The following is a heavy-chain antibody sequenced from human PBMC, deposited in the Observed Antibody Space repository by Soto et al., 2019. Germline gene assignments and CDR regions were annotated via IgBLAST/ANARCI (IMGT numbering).Heavy chain of an antibody. CDR2: INPDGSAE. J-gene: IGHJ4*02. D-gene: IGHD5-12*01. CDR3: GREKWLQPDY. Sequence: EVQLVESGGDLVQPGGSLRLTWVVFGLNFNNAWMNWVRQAPGKGLEWVANINPDGSAEGYVHSVRGRFTISRDNAKNSLYLQMNSLRADDTAVYYCGREKWLQPDYWGQGTLVTVSS. CDR1: GLNFNNAW. V-gene: IGHV3-7*04.